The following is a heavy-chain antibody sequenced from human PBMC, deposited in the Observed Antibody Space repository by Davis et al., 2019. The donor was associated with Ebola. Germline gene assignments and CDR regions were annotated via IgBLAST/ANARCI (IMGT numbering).Heavy chain of an antibody. J-gene: IGHJ6*02. Sequence: SVKVSCKASGGTFSSYTISWVRQAPGQGLEWMGSIIPILGIANYAQKFQGRVTITADKSTSTAYMELSSLISEDTAVYYCARDHYSNDYYYYGMDVWGQGTTVTVSS. CDR1: GGTFSSYT. V-gene: IGHV1-69*04. CDR3: ARDHYSNDYYYYGMDV. CDR2: IIPILGIA. D-gene: IGHD4-11*01.